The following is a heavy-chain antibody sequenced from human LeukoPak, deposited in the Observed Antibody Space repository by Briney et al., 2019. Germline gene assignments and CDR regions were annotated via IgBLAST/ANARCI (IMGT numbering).Heavy chain of an antibody. V-gene: IGHV3-66*01. CDR1: GFTVSDNY. D-gene: IGHD3-10*01. J-gene: IGHJ4*02. CDR3: AREAREYYYGSGIATYFDY. CDR2: IYSGGST. Sequence: GGSLRLSCAASGFTVSDNYMSWVRQAPGKGLEWVSVIYSGGSTYYADSVKGRSTISRDNSKNTLYLQMNSLRAEDTAVYYCAREAREYYYGSGIATYFDYWGQGTLVTVSS.